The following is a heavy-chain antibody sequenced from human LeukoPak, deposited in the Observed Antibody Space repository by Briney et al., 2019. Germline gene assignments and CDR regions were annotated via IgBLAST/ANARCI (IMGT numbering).Heavy chain of an antibody. CDR3: ARAEWLGWFDP. CDR2: IYYSGST. V-gene: IGHV4-31*03. J-gene: IGHJ5*02. Sequence: SETLSLTCTVSGGSISSGGYYWSWIRQHPGKGLEWIGFIYYSGSTYYNPSLKSRVTISVDTSKNQFSLKLSSVTAADTAVYYCARAEWLGWFDPWGQGTLVTVSS. CDR1: GGSISSGGYY. D-gene: IGHD6-19*01.